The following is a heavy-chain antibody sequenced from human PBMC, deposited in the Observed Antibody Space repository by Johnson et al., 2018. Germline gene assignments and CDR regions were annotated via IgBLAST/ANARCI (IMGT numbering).Heavy chain of an antibody. Sequence: QVQLVESGGGVVQPGRSLRLSCAASGFTFSSYGMHWVRQAPGKGLEWVAVISYDGSNKYYVDSVKGRFTISRDNAKNSLYLQMNSLRAEDTAVYYCARGIAAAGRRIRYYYMDVWGKGTTVTVAS. CDR3: ARGIAAAGRRIRYYYMDV. V-gene: IGHV3-30*03. D-gene: IGHD6-13*01. CDR1: GFTFSSYG. J-gene: IGHJ6*03. CDR2: ISYDGSNK.